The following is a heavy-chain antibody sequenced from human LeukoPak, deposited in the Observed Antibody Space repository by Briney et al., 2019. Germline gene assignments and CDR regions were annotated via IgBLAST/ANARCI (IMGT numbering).Heavy chain of an antibody. D-gene: IGHD6-19*01. CDR2: ISSSGSTI. V-gene: IGHV3-48*03. CDR1: GFTFSSYE. J-gene: IGHJ4*02. CDR3: ARDSSGWYELYYFDY. Sequence: GGSLRLSCAASGFTFSSYEMNWVRQAPGKGLEWVSYISSSGSTIYYADSEKGRFTISRDNAKNSLYLQMNSLRAEDTAVYYCARDSSGWYELYYFDYWGQGTLVTVSS.